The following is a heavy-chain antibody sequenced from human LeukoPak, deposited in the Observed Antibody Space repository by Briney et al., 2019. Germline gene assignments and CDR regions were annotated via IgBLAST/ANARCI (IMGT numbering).Heavy chain of an antibody. Sequence: PGGSLRLSCVVSGFTVSSDLMNWVRLAPGKGLEWVSAMNSGGETYYADSVRGRFIISRDKSRNTLYLQMNSLRVDDTAVYYCARGGSMVRGVLWGQGTLVTVSS. CDR2: MNSGGET. V-gene: IGHV3-53*01. J-gene: IGHJ4*02. D-gene: IGHD3-10*01. CDR3: ARGGSMVRGVL. CDR1: GFTVSSDL.